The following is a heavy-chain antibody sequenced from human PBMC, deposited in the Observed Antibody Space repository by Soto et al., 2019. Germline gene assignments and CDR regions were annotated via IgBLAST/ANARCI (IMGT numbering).Heavy chain of an antibody. J-gene: IGHJ6*02. D-gene: IGHD1-26*01. CDR2: ISTYNGDT. CDR3: ARQGSWPYYYYGLDV. Sequence: QVQLVQSGPEVRKPGASVKVSCEASGYTFTTSGISWVRQVPGQGLEWMGWISTYNGDTSSAQNFQGRVLMTAANSTGTAYMELMSLKSDDAAVYYCARQGSWPYYYYGLDVWGQGTIVTVSS. CDR1: GYTFTTSG. V-gene: IGHV1-18*01.